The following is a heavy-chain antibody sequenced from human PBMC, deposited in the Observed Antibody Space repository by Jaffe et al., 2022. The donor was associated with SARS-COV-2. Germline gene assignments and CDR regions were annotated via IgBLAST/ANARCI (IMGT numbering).Heavy chain of an antibody. CDR3: ATPRGDGGELNYYYMDV. D-gene: IGHD3-10*01. J-gene: IGHJ6*03. V-gene: IGHV1-58*01. CDR1: GFTFTSSA. Sequence: QMQLVQSGPEVKKPGTSVKVSCKASGFTFTSSAVQWVRQARGQRLEWIGWIVVGSGNTNYAQKFQERVTITRDMSTSTAYMELSSLRSEDTAVYYCATPRGDGGELNYYYMDVWGKGTTVTVSS. CDR2: IVVGSGNT.